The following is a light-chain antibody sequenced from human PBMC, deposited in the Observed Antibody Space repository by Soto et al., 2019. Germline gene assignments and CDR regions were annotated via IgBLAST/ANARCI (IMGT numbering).Light chain of an antibody. V-gene: IGLV2-14*01. CDR3: SSYTTSHTLV. J-gene: IGLJ2*01. CDR2: EIS. Sequence: QSALTQPASVSESPGQSITISCTGTSSDVGASDFVSWYQQHPGKAPELIIYEISNRPSGVSSRFSGSKSGNTASLTISGRQAEDESDYYCSSYTTSHTLVFGGGTQLTVL. CDR1: SSDVGASDF.